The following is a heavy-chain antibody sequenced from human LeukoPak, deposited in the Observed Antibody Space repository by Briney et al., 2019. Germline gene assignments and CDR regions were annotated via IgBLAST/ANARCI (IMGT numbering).Heavy chain of an antibody. CDR2: IYYSGST. CDR3: ARVRNNWNDFAFGI. V-gene: IGHV4-59*01. D-gene: IGHD1-1*01. CDR1: GGSISSYY. Sequence: SETLSLTCTVSGGSISSYYWSWIRQPPGKGLEWIGYIYYSGSTNYNPSLKSRVTISVDTSKNQFSLKLSSVTAADTAVYYCARVRNNWNDFAFGIWGQGTMVTVSS. J-gene: IGHJ3*02.